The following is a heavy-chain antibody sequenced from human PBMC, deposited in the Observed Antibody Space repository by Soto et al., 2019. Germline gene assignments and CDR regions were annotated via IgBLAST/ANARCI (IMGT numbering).Heavy chain of an antibody. V-gene: IGHV3-48*03. CDR3: ARSSPAAAGPTLFDY. Sequence: LRLSCAASGFTFSSYEMNWVRQAPGKGLEWVSYISSSGSTIYYADSVKGRFTISRDNAKNSLYLQMNSLRAEDTAVYYCARSSPAAAGPTLFDYWGQGTLVAASS. D-gene: IGHD6-13*01. CDR2: ISSSGSTI. CDR1: GFTFSSYE. J-gene: IGHJ4*02.